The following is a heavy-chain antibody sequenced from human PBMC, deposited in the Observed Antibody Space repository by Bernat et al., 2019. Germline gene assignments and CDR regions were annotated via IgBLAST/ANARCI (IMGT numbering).Heavy chain of an antibody. V-gene: IGHV3-33*01. CDR1: GFTFSSYG. CDR3: ARDLIAVADFSDAFDI. Sequence: QVQLVESGGGVVQPGRSLRLSCAASGFTFSSYGMHWVRQAPGKGLGWVAVIWYDGSNKYYADSVKGRFTISRDNYKNTLYLQMNSLRAEDTAVYYCARDLIAVADFSDAFDIWGQGTMVTVSS. CDR2: IWYDGSNK. D-gene: IGHD6-19*01. J-gene: IGHJ3*02.